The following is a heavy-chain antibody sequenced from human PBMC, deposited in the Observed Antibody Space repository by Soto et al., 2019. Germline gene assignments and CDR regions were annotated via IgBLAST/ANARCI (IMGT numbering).Heavy chain of an antibody. CDR1: GFTFSSYG. J-gene: IGHJ6*02. Sequence: PGGSLRLSCGASGFTFSSYGMNWVRQAPGKGLEWVSTITGSGGTTHYADSVKGRFSISRDNSKNTLYLQMNSLRAEDTAVYYCARCLDYGMDVWGQGTTVTVS. CDR2: ITGSGGTT. CDR3: ARCLDYGMDV. V-gene: IGHV3-23*01.